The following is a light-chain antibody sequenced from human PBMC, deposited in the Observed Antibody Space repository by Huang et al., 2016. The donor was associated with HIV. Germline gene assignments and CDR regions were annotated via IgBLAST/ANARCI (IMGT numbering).Light chain of an antibody. CDR3: QHRGT. CDR1: QSMSDY. J-gene: IGKJ1*01. V-gene: IGKV3-11*01. Sequence: EIVLTQSPATLSLSPGDTATLSCRASQSMSDYLAWYQQKPGQAPRLLIFDASNRATCIPPRFSGSGSGTDFTLTISSLEPDDFAVYYCQHRGTFGQGTKVEVK. CDR2: DAS.